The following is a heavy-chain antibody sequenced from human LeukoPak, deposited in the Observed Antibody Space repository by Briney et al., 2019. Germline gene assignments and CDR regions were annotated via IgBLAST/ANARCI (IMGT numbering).Heavy chain of an antibody. J-gene: IGHJ5*02. V-gene: IGHV1-18*01. D-gene: IGHD3-3*01. Sequence: ASVKVSCKASGYTFANYGISWVRQAPGQGLEWMGWISAYNGNTNYAQKFQDRVYMTKDTSTSTAYMELRSLRSDDTAVYYCARDTRPSYFDFWTAYHEGNWFDPWGQGTLVTVSS. CDR1: GYTFANYG. CDR2: ISAYNGNT. CDR3: ARDTRPSYFDFWTAYHEGNWFDP.